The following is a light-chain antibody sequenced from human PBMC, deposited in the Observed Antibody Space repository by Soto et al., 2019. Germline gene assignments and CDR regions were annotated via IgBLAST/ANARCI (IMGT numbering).Light chain of an antibody. Sequence: EIVLTQSPGTLSLSPGERATLSCRASQSVSSSYLAWYQQRPGQAPRLLIYGASNRATGIPDRFSGSGSGTDCTLTISRLEPEDFAVYYCQQYGSSPSWTFGQGTKVEIK. J-gene: IGKJ1*01. CDR1: QSVSSSY. CDR2: GAS. CDR3: QQYGSSPSWT. V-gene: IGKV3-20*01.